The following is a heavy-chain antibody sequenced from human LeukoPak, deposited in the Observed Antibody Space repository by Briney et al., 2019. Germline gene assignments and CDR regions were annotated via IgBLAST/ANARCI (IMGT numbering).Heavy chain of an antibody. J-gene: IGHJ4*02. CDR3: ARGHYGDYN. D-gene: IGHD4-17*01. CDR2: ISSDGSNT. Sequence: AGGSLRLSCAASGFTFSTYAMHWVRQAPGKGLEWVAVISSDGSNTYYADSVKGRFTISRDNSKNTLYLQMNSLRAEDTAVYYCARGHYGDYNWGQGTPVTVSS. CDR1: GFTFSTYA. V-gene: IGHV3-30-3*01.